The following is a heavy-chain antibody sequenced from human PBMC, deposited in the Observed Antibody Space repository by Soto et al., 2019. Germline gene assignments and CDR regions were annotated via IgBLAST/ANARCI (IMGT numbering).Heavy chain of an antibody. D-gene: IGHD6-19*01. CDR3: ARVVAGQYYFDY. Sequence: KPSETLSLTCTVSGGSISSYYWSWIRQPPGKGLEWIGYIYYSGSTNYNPSLKSRVTISVDTSKNQFSLKLSSVTAADTAVYYCARVVAGQYYFDYWGQGTLVTVSS. CDR2: IYYSGST. CDR1: GGSISSYY. J-gene: IGHJ4*02. V-gene: IGHV4-59*01.